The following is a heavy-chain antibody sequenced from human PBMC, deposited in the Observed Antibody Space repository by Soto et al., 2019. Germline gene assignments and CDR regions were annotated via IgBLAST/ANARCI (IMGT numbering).Heavy chain of an antibody. J-gene: IGHJ4*02. V-gene: IGHV3-11*06. Sequence: RRLSCVASGFTFNDFYMSWIRQAPGKGLEWVSYISLSRGYTKYADSVKGRFTISRDNAKNSLYLQMSSLRAEDTAVYYCARSVDLDYWGQGTLVTVSS. CDR2: ISLSRGYT. CDR3: ARSVDLDY. CDR1: GFTFNDFY. D-gene: IGHD2-15*01.